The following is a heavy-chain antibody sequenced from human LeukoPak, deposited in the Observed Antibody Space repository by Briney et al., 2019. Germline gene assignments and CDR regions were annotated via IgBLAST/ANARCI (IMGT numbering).Heavy chain of an antibody. J-gene: IGHJ6*03. Sequence: ASVKVSCKASGYTFTGYCMHWVRQAPGQGLEWMGWINPNSGGTNYAQKFQGRVTMTRDTSISTAYMELSRLRSDDTAVYYCAREKSIRVVPAAAAGPDYYYYMDVWGKGTTVTISS. CDR3: AREKSIRVVPAAAAGPDYYYYMDV. V-gene: IGHV1-2*02. CDR2: INPNSGGT. CDR1: GYTFTGYC. D-gene: IGHD2-2*01.